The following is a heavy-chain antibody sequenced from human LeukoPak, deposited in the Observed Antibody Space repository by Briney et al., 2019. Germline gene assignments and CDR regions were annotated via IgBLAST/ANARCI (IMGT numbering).Heavy chain of an antibody. D-gene: IGHD1-26*01. CDR1: GFTVGGNY. V-gene: IGHV3-53*01. CDR2: IYSGGST. J-gene: IGHJ4*02. CDR3: AREAPGAKIDY. Sequence: GGSLRLSCAASGFTVGGNYMSWVRQAPGKGLEWVSVIYSGGSTYYADSVKGRFTISRDNSKNTLYLQMNSLRAEDTAVYYCAREAPGAKIDYWGQGTLVTVSS.